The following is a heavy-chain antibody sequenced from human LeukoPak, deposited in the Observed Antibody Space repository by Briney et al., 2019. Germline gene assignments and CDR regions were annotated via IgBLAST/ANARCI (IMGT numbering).Heavy chain of an antibody. J-gene: IGHJ4*02. CDR3: ARPKTYYYEDTDLKVWVRGPLDY. V-gene: IGHV1-69*01. D-gene: IGHD3-22*01. CDR2: IIPFFGTP. CDR1: GGTFSSYA. Sequence: SVKVSCKASGGTFSSYALSWVRQAPGQGLEWMGGIIPFFGTPNYAQRFQDRVTISADESTSTFYMELRSLQSEDTAVYYCARPKTYYYEDTDLKVWVRGPLDYWGQGTLVTVSS.